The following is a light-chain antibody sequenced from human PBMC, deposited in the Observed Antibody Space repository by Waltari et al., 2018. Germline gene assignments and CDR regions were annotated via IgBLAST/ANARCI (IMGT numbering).Light chain of an antibody. CDR2: VNSDGSH. CDR1: SGHSNNI. V-gene: IGLV4-69*01. CDR3: QTGGHGTWV. Sequence: QLVVTQSPSASASLGASVKPTCTLSSGHSNNIIAWLQQRPEKGPRYLMKVNSDGSHIRGDEIPDRFSGSSSGAERYLAISSLQSEDEADYYCQTGGHGTWVFGGGTKLTVL. J-gene: IGLJ3*02.